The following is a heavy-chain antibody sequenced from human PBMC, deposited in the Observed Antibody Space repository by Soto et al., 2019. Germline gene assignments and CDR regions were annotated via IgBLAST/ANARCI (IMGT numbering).Heavy chain of an antibody. D-gene: IGHD5-18*01. Sequence: ASVKVSCKASGYTFTGYYMHWVRQAPGQGLEWMGWINPNSGGANYAQKFQGRVTMTRDTSISTAYMELSRLRSDDTAVYYCARGRYSSGSNWFDPWGQGTLVTVSS. V-gene: IGHV1-2*02. CDR3: ARGRYSSGSNWFDP. J-gene: IGHJ5*02. CDR1: GYTFTGYY. CDR2: INPNSGGA.